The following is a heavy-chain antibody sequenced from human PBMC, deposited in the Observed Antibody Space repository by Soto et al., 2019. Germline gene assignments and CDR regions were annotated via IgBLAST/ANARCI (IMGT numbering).Heavy chain of an antibody. CDR1: GGSISSSNW. Sequence: SETLSLTCAVSGGSISSSNWWSWVRQPPGKGLEWIGEIYHSGSTTYNPSLKSRVTISVDKSKNQFSLKLSSVTAADTAVYYCARDHLETTKPYSSSYYFDYWGQGTLVTVSS. CDR2: IYHSGST. V-gene: IGHV4-4*02. D-gene: IGHD6-6*01. CDR3: ARDHLETTKPYSSSYYFDY. J-gene: IGHJ4*02.